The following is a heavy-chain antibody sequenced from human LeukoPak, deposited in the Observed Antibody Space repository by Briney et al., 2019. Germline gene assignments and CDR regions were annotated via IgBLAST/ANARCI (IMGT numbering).Heavy chain of an antibody. V-gene: IGHV1-18*01. CDR3: ARAPTYYYDSSALGD. CDR1: GYTFTSYG. Sequence: ASVKVSCKASGYTFTSYGISWVRQAPGQGLEWMGWISAYNGITNYAQKLQGRVTMTTDTSTSTAYMELRSLRSDDTAVYYCARAPTYYYDSSALGDWGQGTLVTVSS. CDR2: ISAYNGIT. D-gene: IGHD3-22*01. J-gene: IGHJ4*02.